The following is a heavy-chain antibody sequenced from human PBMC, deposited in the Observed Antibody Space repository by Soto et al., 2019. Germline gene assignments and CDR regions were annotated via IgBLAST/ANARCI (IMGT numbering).Heavy chain of an antibody. Sequence: QITLKESGAPLVKPTQTLTLTCTFSGFSLSTSGVGVGWIRQPPGKALEWLALIYWDDDKRYSPSLKSRLTITKVTAKNQAVLTMTNLDPVDTATDYCAHLGALPLFDYWGQGTLVTVSS. CDR3: AHLGALPLFDY. CDR1: GFSLSTSGVG. J-gene: IGHJ4*02. D-gene: IGHD3-16*01. V-gene: IGHV2-5*02. CDR2: IYWDDDK.